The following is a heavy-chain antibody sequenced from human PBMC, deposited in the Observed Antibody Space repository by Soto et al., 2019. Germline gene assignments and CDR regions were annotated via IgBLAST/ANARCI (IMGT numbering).Heavy chain of an antibody. D-gene: IGHD3-9*01. V-gene: IGHV5-51*01. J-gene: IGHJ3*02. CDR1: GFSFTTYW. CDR3: ARHDTAKAFDI. CDR2: IYPGDSDT. Sequence: GESLKISCKGSGFSFTTYWIAWVRQMPGKGLEWMGIIYPGDSDTRYSPSFQGQVTISADKSISTAYLQWSSLKASETAMYYCARHDTAKAFDIWGQGTMVTVSS.